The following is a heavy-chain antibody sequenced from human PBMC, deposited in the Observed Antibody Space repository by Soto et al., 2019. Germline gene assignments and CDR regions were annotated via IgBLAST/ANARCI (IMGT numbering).Heavy chain of an antibody. D-gene: IGHD3-22*01. CDR2: IRSKAYGGTT. CDR1: GFTFGDYA. V-gene: IGHV3-49*04. Sequence: GGSLRLSCTASGFTFGDYAMSWVRQAPGKGLEWVGFIRSKAYGGTTEYAASVKGRFTISRDDSKSIAYLQMNSLKTEDTAVYYCTRDIPNYYDSSGYLDYWGQGTLVTVSS. J-gene: IGHJ4*02. CDR3: TRDIPNYYDSSGYLDY.